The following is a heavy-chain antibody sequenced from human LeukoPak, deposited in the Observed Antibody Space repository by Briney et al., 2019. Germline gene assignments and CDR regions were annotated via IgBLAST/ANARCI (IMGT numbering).Heavy chain of an antibody. CDR1: GFTFSSYS. CDR2: ISSSSSTI. J-gene: IGHJ4*02. CDR3: AKVGKLGYCSGGSCYSSRVRAYYFDY. V-gene: IGHV3-48*01. Sequence: PGGSLRLSCAASGFTFSSYSMNWVRQAPGKGLEWVSYISSSSSTIYYADSVKGRFTISRDNAKNSLYLQMNSLRAEDTAVYYCAKVGKLGYCSGGSCYSSRVRAYYFDYWGQGTLVTVSS. D-gene: IGHD2-15*01.